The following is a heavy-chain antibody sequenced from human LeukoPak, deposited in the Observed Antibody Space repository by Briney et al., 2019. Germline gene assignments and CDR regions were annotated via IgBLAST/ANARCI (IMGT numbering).Heavy chain of an antibody. J-gene: IGHJ4*02. CDR2: IYHSGST. CDR3: ARGIMITFGGVYLDY. CDR1: GGSISSSNW. D-gene: IGHD3-16*01. Sequence: SETLSLTCAVSGGSISSSNWWSWVRQPPGKGLEWIGEIYHSGSTNYNPSLKSRVTISVDKSKNQFSLKLSSVTAADTAVYYCARGIMITFGGVYLDYWGQGTLVTVSS. V-gene: IGHV4-4*02.